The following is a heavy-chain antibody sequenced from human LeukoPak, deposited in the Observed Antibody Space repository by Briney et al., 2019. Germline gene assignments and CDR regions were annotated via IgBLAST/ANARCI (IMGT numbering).Heavy chain of an antibody. D-gene: IGHD3-9*01. J-gene: IGHJ4*02. CDR2: IYPGDSDT. Sequence: GESLKISCKGSEYSFTSYWIGWVRQMPGKGLEWMGIIYPGDSDTRYSPSFQGQVTISADKSISTAYLQWSSLKASDTAMYYCARLYYGILTGYPLYFDYWGQGTLVTVSS. V-gene: IGHV5-51*01. CDR1: EYSFTSYW. CDR3: ARLYYGILTGYPLYFDY.